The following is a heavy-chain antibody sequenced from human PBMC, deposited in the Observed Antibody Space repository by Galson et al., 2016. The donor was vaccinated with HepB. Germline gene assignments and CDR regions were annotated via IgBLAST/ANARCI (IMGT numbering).Heavy chain of an antibody. CDR1: GFTLSSFG. D-gene: IGHD2/OR15-2a*01. J-gene: IGHJ5*01. V-gene: IGHV3-30*18. CDR3: AKDEYTTGFYLFDS. Sequence: SLRLSCAASGFTLSSFGMHWVRQAPGKGLEWVAVMSNDGSKAYYADSVKGRFTISRDSSETTVFLQMNRLRSEDSGVYYCAKDEYTTGFYLFDSWGLGTLVTVSS. CDR2: MSNDGSKA.